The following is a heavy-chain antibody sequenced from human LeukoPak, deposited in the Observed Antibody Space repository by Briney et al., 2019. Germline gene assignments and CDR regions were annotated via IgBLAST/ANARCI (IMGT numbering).Heavy chain of an antibody. CDR1: GGTFSSYA. CDR2: IIPIFGTA. Sequence: SSVKVSCKASGGTFSSYAISWVRQAPGQGLEWMGRIIPIFGTANYAQKFQGRVTMTEDTSTDTAYMELSSLRSEDTAVYYCATESPITFGGVIVIWGQGTLVTVSS. D-gene: IGHD3-16*02. J-gene: IGHJ4*02. V-gene: IGHV1-69*06. CDR3: ATESPITFGGVIVI.